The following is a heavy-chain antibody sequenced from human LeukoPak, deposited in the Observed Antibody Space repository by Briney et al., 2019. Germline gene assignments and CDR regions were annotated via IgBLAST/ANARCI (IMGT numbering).Heavy chain of an antibody. V-gene: IGHV4-31*03. CDR1: GGSISSGGYY. Sequence: SQTLSLTCTVSGGSISSGGYYWSWIRQHPGEGLEWIGYIYYSGSTYYNPSLKSRVTISVDTSKNQFSLKLSSVTAADTALYYCARHHYASGTHTPYYFDFWGRGTLVTVSS. J-gene: IGHJ4*02. CDR3: ARHHYASGTHTPYYFDF. D-gene: IGHD3-10*01. CDR2: IYYSGST.